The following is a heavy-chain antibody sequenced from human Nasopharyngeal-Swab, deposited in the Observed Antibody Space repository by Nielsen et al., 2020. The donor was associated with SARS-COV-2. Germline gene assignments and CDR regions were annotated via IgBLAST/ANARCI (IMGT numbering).Heavy chain of an antibody. D-gene: IGHD4-17*01. CDR3: ASLRDYANYYMDV. Sequence: SETLSLTCTVSGYSISSGYYWDWIRQPPGKGLEWIGTVSHTGSTYYTPSLMSRVTISVDTSRNQFSLKLSSVTAADTAVYYCASLRDYANYYMDVLGKGTTVTVSS. CDR1: GYSISSGYY. V-gene: IGHV4-38-2*02. CDR2: VSHTGST. J-gene: IGHJ6*03.